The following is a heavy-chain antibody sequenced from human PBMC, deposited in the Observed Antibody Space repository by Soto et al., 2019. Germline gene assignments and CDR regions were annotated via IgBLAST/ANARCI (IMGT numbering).Heavy chain of an antibody. Sequence: QVQLQESGPGLVKPSQTLSLTCSVSGGSINSGAYYWGWIRQHPGKGLEWIGYISYTGRTYSNPSLQSRVTIALDMSESQFSLKLTSGTAADTAVYFCARVSATGTRWIDPWGQGTLVTVSP. CDR1: GGSINSGAYY. V-gene: IGHV4-31*03. CDR3: ARVSATGTRWIDP. J-gene: IGHJ5*02. D-gene: IGHD6-13*01. CDR2: ISYTGRT.